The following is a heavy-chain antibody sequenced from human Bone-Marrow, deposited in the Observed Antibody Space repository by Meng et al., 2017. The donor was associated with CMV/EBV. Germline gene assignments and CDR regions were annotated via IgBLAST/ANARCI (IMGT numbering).Heavy chain of an antibody. D-gene: IGHD6-6*01. CDR2: ISYDGSNK. CDR3: ARDGGKISYSSSSGDYYYYYGMDV. J-gene: IGHJ6*02. CDR1: GFPFSSYA. V-gene: IGHV3-30-3*01. Sequence: GESLKISCAASGFPFSSYAMHWVRQTPGKGLERVAVISYDGSNKYYADSVKGRFTIPRDNSKNTLYLQTNSLRAEDTAVYYCARDGGKISYSSSSGDYYYYYGMDVWGQGTTVTVSS.